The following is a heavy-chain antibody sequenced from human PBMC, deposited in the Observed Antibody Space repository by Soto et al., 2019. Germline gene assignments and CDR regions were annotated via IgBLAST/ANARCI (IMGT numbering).Heavy chain of an antibody. CDR1: GFTFSSYA. Sequence: PGGSLRLSCAASGFTFSSYAMSWVRQAPGKGLEWVSAISGSGGSTYYADSVKGRFTISRDNSKNTLYLQMNSLRAEDTAVYYCAKRSSGYLDPYYFDYWGQGTLVTVSS. V-gene: IGHV3-23*01. CDR3: AKRSSGYLDPYYFDY. CDR2: ISGSGGST. J-gene: IGHJ4*02. D-gene: IGHD3-22*01.